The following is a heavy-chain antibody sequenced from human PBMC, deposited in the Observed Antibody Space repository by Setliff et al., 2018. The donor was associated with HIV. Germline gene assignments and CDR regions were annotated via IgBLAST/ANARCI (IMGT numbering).Heavy chain of an antibody. J-gene: IGHJ4*02. CDR3: ARHSPSDY. Sequence: SETLSLTCTVSGDSISTGGFYWSWIRQPAGRGLEWIGRVFSSGSTNYNPSLNSRVTISVDTSKNQFSLKLSSVTAADTAVYYCARHSPSDYWGQGTLVTVSS. CDR1: GDSISTGGFY. CDR2: VFSSGST. V-gene: IGHV4-61*02.